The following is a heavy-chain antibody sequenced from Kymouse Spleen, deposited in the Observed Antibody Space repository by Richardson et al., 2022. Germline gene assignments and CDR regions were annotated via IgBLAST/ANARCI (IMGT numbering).Heavy chain of an antibody. V-gene: IGHV3-33*01. CDR3: ARDQAARFFDY. D-gene: IGHD6-6*01. CDR2: IWYDGSNK. Sequence: QVQLVESGGGVVQPGRSLRLSCAASGFTFSSYGMHWVRQAPGKGLEWVAVIWYDGSNKYYADSVKGRFTISRDNSKNTLYLQMNSLRAEDTAVYYCARDQAARFFDYWGQGTLVTVSS. CDR1: GFTFSSYG. J-gene: IGHJ4*02.